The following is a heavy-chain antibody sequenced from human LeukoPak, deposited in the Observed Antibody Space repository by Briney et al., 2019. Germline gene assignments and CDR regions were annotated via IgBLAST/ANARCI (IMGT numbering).Heavy chain of an antibody. CDR2: IYYSGST. J-gene: IGHJ1*01. Sequence: SETLSLTCTVSGGSISSSSYYWGWIRQPPGKGLEWIGSIYYSGSTSYNPSLKSRVTISVDTSKNQFSLKLSSVTAADTAVYYCARHRRSGSSSSGDHAEYFQHWGQGTLVTVSS. D-gene: IGHD6-6*01. V-gene: IGHV4-39*01. CDR3: ARHRRSGSSSSGDHAEYFQH. CDR1: GGSISSSSYY.